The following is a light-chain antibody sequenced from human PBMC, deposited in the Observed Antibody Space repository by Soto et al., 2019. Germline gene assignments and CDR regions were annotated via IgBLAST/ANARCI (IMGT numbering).Light chain of an antibody. CDR2: EVS. Sequence: QSVLTQPASVSGSPGQSITISCTGTSSDVGGYNYVSWYQQHPGKAPKLMIYEVSNRPSGVSYRFSGSKSGNTASLTISGLQAEDEADYYCRSYTTTSTYVFGTGTKVTVL. J-gene: IGLJ1*01. CDR3: RSYTTTSTYV. CDR1: SSDVGGYNY. V-gene: IGLV2-14*01.